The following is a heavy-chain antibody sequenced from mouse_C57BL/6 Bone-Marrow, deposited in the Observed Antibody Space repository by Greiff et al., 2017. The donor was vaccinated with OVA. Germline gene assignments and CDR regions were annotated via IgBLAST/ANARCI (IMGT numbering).Heavy chain of an antibody. Sequence: QVQLQQPGAELVKPGASVKLSCKASGYTFTSYWMHWVKQRPGQGLEWIGMIHPNSGSTNYNEKFKSKATLTVDKSSSTAYMQLSSLTSEDSAVYYGARSALLLRGYYFDYWGQGTTLTVSS. V-gene: IGHV1-64*01. CDR1: GYTFTSYW. J-gene: IGHJ2*01. CDR3: ARSALLLRGYYFDY. CDR2: IHPNSGST. D-gene: IGHD1-1*01.